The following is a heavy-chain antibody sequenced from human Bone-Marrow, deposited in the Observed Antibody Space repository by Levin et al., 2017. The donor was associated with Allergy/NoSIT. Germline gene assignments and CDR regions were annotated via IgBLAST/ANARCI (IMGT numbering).Heavy chain of an antibody. V-gene: IGHV1-18*01. D-gene: IGHD2-15*01. CDR1: GYNFVSYG. CDR2: INPFKGET. CDR3: ARLYCGGGSCCDY. J-gene: IGHJ4*02. Sequence: KPGESLKISCKSSGYNFVSYGIGWVRQAPGQGLEWVGWINPFKGETNYAQRFQGRVTVTTDTSTSTAYMEVRRLRSDDTAIYYCARLYCGGGSCCDYWGQGTLVTVSS.